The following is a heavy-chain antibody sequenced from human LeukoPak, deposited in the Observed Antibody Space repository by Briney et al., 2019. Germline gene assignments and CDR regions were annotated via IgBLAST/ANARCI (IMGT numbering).Heavy chain of an antibody. J-gene: IGHJ4*02. Sequence: GGSLRLSCAASGFTFTSSAMHWVRQAPGKGLEWVAVISDDGSSQNYADSVKGRFTISRDNSKNTLYLQMNSLRAEDTAIYYCANCRDGYNLLDYWGQGTLVTVSS. D-gene: IGHD5-24*01. CDR1: GFTFTSSA. V-gene: IGHV3-30-3*01. CDR2: ISDDGSSQ. CDR3: ANCRDGYNLLDY.